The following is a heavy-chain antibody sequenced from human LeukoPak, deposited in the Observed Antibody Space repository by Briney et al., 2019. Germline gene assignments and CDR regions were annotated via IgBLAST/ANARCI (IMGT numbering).Heavy chain of an antibody. V-gene: IGHV3-21*01. CDR2: IDSSSKYM. D-gene: IGHD2-15*01. CDR3: ARRDNYDY. J-gene: IGHJ4*02. CDR1: GFIFSTYD. Sequence: TGGSLRLSCAASGFIFSTYDMNWVRQAPGKGLEWVSSIDSSSKYMYYAVSLRGRFTISRDSTKNSLYLQMNSLRVEDTAVYYCARRDNYDYWGQGTLVTVSS.